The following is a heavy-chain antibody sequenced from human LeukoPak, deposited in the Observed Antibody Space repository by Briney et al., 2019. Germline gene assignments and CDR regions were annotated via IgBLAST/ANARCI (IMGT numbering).Heavy chain of an antibody. Sequence: GGSLRLSCAASRFTFSKYAMNWVRQAPGKGLEWVSTINNGGDNTYYADSVKGRFTISRDNSKNTLYLQMNSLRADDTAVYYCAKAQKYYYDSSDYWGQGTLVTVSS. CDR1: RFTFSKYA. CDR3: AKAQKYYYDSSDY. J-gene: IGHJ4*02. V-gene: IGHV3-23*01. D-gene: IGHD3-22*01. CDR2: INNGGDNT.